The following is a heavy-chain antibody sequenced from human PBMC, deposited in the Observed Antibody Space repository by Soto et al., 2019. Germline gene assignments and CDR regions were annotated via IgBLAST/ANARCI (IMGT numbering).Heavy chain of an antibody. CDR3: ARDLYYDSSGYSPLYYYGMDV. D-gene: IGHD3-22*01. J-gene: IGHJ6*02. CDR1: GYTFTSYY. V-gene: IGHV1-46*01. Sequence: GASVKVSCKASGYTFTSYYMHWVRQAPGQGLEWMGIINPSGGSTSYAQKFQGRVTMTRDTSTSTVYMELSSLRSEDTAVYYCARDLYYDSSGYSPLYYYGMDVWGQGTTVTVSS. CDR2: INPSGGST.